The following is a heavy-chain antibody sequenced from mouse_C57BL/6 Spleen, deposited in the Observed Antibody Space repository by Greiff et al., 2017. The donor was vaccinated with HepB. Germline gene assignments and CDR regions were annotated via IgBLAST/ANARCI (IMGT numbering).Heavy chain of an antibody. V-gene: IGHV1-55*01. CDR1: GYTFTRYW. CDR2: IYPGSGST. D-gene: IGHD4-1*02. CDR3: ASQLGPFDY. J-gene: IGHJ2*01. Sequence: VQLQQSGAELVKPGASVKMSCKASGYTFTRYWITWVKQRPGQGLEWIGDIYPGSGSTNYNEKFKSKATLTVDTSSSTAYMQLSSLTSEDAAVYYCASQLGPFDYWGQGTTLTVSS.